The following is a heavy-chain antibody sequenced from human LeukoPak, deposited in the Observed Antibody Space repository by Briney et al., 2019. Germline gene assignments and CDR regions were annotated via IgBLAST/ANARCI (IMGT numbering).Heavy chain of an antibody. V-gene: IGHV4-59*01. D-gene: IGHD2-2*01. J-gene: IGHJ5*02. CDR2: IYYSGST. Sequence: SETLSLTCTVSGGSISSYYWSWIRQPPGKGLEWIGYIYYSGSTNYNPSLKSRVTISIDTSKNQFSLKLSSVTAADTAVYYCARAPPYCSSSSCYVMAFDPWGQGTLVTVSS. CDR3: ARAPPYCSSSSCYVMAFDP. CDR1: GGSISSYY.